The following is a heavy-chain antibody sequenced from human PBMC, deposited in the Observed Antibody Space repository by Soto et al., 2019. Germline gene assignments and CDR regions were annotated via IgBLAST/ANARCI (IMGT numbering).Heavy chain of an antibody. V-gene: IGHV3-23*01. J-gene: IGHJ5*02. Sequence: EVQLLESGGGLVQPGGSLRLSCVASGFDFSSNSMTWARHAPGKGLECVGGISRGGDITFYRDSVKGRFTISRDISKNTLFLQMNMLRVEDTATYFCSKWSGFGDAWGQGTLVTVSS. CDR1: GFDFSSNS. D-gene: IGHD2-15*01. CDR3: SKWSGFGDA. CDR2: ISRGGDIT.